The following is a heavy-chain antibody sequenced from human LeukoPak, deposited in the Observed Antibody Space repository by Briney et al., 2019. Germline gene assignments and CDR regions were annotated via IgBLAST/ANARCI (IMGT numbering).Heavy chain of an antibody. D-gene: IGHD3-22*01. CDR3: AKDSSGYHGSHDY. J-gene: IGHJ4*02. CDR1: GFTFSDYW. CDR2: IKQDGSDK. Sequence: PGGSLRLSCAASGFTFSDYWMSWVRQAPGKGLEWVANIKQDGSDKYYVGSVKGRFTISRDNSKNTLYLQMNSLRAEDTAVYYCAKDSSGYHGSHDYWGQGTLVTVSS. V-gene: IGHV3-7*03.